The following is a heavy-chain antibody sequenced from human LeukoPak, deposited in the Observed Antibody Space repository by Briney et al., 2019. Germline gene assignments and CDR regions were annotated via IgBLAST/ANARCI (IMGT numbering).Heavy chain of an antibody. V-gene: IGHV3-74*01. CDR3: TRGRFWSLHY. CDR1: GFTFSTYW. Sequence: GGSLRLSCAASGFTFSTYWMHWVRQAPGEGLVWVSRINSDGSSINYADSVKGRFTISRDNAQNTLYLQMNSLRAEDTAVYYCTRGRFWSLHYWGQGTLVTVSS. J-gene: IGHJ4*02. CDR2: INSDGSSI. D-gene: IGHD3-3*01.